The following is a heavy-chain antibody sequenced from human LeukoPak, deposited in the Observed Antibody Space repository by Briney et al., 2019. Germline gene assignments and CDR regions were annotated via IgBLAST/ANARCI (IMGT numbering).Heavy chain of an antibody. Sequence: GGSLRLSCAASGFTFNDYAMHWVRQAPGKGLEWVSLISWDGGRTYYADSVKGRFTISRDNSKNSLYLQMNSLRAEDTALYYCAKDAAYSGYEFYLDYWGQGTQVTVSS. D-gene: IGHD5-12*01. CDR1: GFTFNDYA. J-gene: IGHJ4*02. V-gene: IGHV3-43D*03. CDR2: ISWDGGRT. CDR3: AKDAAYSGYEFYLDY.